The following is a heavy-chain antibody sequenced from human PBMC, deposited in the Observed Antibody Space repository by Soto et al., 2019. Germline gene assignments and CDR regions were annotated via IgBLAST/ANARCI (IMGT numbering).Heavy chain of an antibody. Sequence: QVHLVQSEGEVKKPGASVKVSCKTSGYTFSDYGVSWVRQAPGQGLEWMGWINTFNGNTKHEQKFQGRVTFNIDTSTRTVFLELTSLKFDDAAVYYCARGFIPENYWGQGTRVTVSS. CDR1: GYTFSDYG. CDR3: ARGFIPENY. J-gene: IGHJ4*02. D-gene: IGHD2-2*01. V-gene: IGHV1-18*01. CDR2: INTFNGNT.